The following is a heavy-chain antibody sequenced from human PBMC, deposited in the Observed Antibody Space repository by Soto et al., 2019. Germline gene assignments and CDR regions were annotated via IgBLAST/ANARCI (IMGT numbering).Heavy chain of an antibody. D-gene: IGHD2-15*01. V-gene: IGHV3-30*18. CDR2: ISYDGSNK. CDR3: AKDAKYCSGGGCYGLLFDY. J-gene: IGHJ4*02. Sequence: PGGSLRLSCAASGFTFSSYGMHWVRQAPGKGLEWVAVISYDGSNKFCADSVKGRFTISRDNSKNTLYLQMNSLRAEDTAVYYCAKDAKYCSGGGCYGLLFDYWGQGTLVTVSS. CDR1: GFTFSSYG.